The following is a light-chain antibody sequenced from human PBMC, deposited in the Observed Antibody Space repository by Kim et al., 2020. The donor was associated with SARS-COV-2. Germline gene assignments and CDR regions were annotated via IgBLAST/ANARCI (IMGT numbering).Light chain of an antibody. CDR1: RGVSISY. CDR2: GAS. V-gene: IGKV3-20*01. CDR3: QQYGNIPRT. J-gene: IGKJ1*01. Sequence: SPGERATLSCRASRGVSISYLAWNQQKPGQAPRLLIYGASSRATGIPDRFSGSGSGTDFTLTISRLEPEDFAVYYCQQYGNIPRTFGQGTKVDIK.